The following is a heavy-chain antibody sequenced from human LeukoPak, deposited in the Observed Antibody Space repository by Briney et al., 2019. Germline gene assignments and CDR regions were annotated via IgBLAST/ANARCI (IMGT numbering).Heavy chain of an antibody. V-gene: IGHV3-30-3*01. J-gene: IGHJ6*02. CDR1: GFTFSSYA. CDR2: ISYDGSNK. CDR3: ARGLPNYYGMDV. Sequence: GGSLRLSCAASGFTFSSYAMHRVRQAPGKGLEWVAVISYDGSNKYYADSVKGRFTISRDNSKNTVYLQMNSLRTEDTAVYYCARGLPNYYGMDVWGQGTTVTVSS.